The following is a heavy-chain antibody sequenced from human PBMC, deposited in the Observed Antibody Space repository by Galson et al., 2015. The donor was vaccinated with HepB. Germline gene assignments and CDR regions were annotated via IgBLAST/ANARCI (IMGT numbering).Heavy chain of an antibody. CDR3: ARAISGLRYFDWLLYPSYYFDY. CDR1: GDSVSSNRVT. D-gene: IGHD3-9*01. Sequence: CAISGDSVSSNRVTWNWIRQSPSRGLEWLGRTYYRSKWSNDYAVSVKSRITINPDTSKNQFSLKLSSVTAADTAVYYCARAISGLRYFDWLLYPSYYFDYWGQGTLVTVSS. CDR2: TYYRSKWSN. V-gene: IGHV6-1*01. J-gene: IGHJ4*02.